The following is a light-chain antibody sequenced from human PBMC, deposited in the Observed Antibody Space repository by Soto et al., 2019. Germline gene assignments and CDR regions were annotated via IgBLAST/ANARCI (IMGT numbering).Light chain of an antibody. Sequence: DIQMTQSPSSLSASVGDRVTITCRASQDIRTYLNWYQQKPGKAPKVLIYAASNLQSGVPSRFSGSGSGTDFTLTISSLQPEDFATYYCEQSYSTPRTFGQGTKVDNK. CDR3: EQSYSTPRT. CDR2: AAS. CDR1: QDIRTY. V-gene: IGKV1-39*01. J-gene: IGKJ1*01.